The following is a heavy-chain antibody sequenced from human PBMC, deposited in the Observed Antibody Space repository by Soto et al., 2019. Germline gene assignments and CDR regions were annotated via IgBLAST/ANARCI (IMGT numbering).Heavy chain of an antibody. CDR2: VKSNSDGWTT. D-gene: IGHD2-15*01. Sequence: VQLVESGGGLVKPGGSLRLSCAASGFTFANAWMSWVRQAPGKGLEWVGRVKSNSDGWTTDYAAPVKGRFTISRDDSKNTLYLQMNSLEIEDTAIYYCNTCSRGNCYGPVDAWGKGAEVTVSS. CDR3: NTCSRGNCYGPVDA. CDR1: GFTFANAW. J-gene: IGHJ6*04. V-gene: IGHV3-15*01.